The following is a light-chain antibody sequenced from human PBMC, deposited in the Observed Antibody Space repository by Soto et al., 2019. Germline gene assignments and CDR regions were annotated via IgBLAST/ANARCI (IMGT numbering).Light chain of an antibody. J-gene: IGKJ1*01. CDR2: GAS. V-gene: IGKV3D-20*02. CDR3: QQRSHLPRT. Sequence: EIVLTESPCSLALSPGERAILSCRASQSVSSSYLAWYQQEPGQAPRLLIYGASSRATGIPDRFSGSGSGTDFSLTISSLEPEDFAVYYCQQRSHLPRTFGQGTKVDIK. CDR1: QSVSSSY.